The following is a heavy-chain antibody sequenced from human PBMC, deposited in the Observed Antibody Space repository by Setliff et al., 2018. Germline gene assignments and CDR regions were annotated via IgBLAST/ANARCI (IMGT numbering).Heavy chain of an antibody. J-gene: IGHJ4*02. CDR3: ARSENCFSTHCSPYDY. Sequence: PGGSLRLSCAASGLTFDDYGMSWVRQAPGKGLEWVSGINWNGGSTGYADSVKGRFTISRDNAKNSLYLQMNSLRAEDTATYYCARSENCFSTHCSPYDYWGQGTLVTVSS. CDR2: INWNGGST. V-gene: IGHV3-20*04. CDR1: GLTFDDYG. D-gene: IGHD2-2*01.